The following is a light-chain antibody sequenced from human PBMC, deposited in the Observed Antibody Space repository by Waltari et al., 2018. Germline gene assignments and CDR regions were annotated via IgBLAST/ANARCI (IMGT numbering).Light chain of an antibody. CDR3: QSYDSNLSGLV. CDR1: SSNIGAPYD. V-gene: IGLV1-40*01. Sequence: QSVLTQPPSVSGAPGQRVTIPCTGSSSNIGAPYDVHWYQHVPGTAPKVLIYGNTNRPSGVPDRFSAAKSGTSASLAITGLQAEEEAYYYCQSYDSNLSGLVFGTGTKVTVL. J-gene: IGLJ1*01. CDR2: GNT.